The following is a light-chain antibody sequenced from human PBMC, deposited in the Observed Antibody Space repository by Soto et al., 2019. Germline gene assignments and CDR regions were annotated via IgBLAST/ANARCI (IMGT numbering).Light chain of an antibody. J-gene: IGKJ2*01. V-gene: IGKV1-39*01. Sequence: DIQMTQSPSSLSASVGDRVTITCRASQSVGGYLNWYQHKPGKAPQLLIYGASNLQSGVPSRFSGSGSGRDFTLTIRSLQPEDFATYYCQQSYTTRQYTFGPGTKVDIK. CDR2: GAS. CDR3: QQSYTTRQYT. CDR1: QSVGGY.